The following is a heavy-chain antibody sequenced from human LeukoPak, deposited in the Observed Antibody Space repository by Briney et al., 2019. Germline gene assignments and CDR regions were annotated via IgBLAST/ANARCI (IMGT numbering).Heavy chain of an antibody. CDR1: GFTFSSYG. Sequence: PGGSLRLSCAASGFTFSSYGMHWVRQAPGKGLEWVSYISSSSSTIYYADSVKGRFTISRDNAKNSLYLQMNSLRAEDTAVYYCARSPLTTVTTNWFDPWGQGTLVTVSS. V-gene: IGHV3-48*01. CDR3: ARSPLTTVTTNWFDP. D-gene: IGHD4-17*01. J-gene: IGHJ5*02. CDR2: ISSSSSTI.